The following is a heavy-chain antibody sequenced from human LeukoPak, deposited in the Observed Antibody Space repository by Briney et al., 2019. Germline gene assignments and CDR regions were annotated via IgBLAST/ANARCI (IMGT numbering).Heavy chain of an antibody. Sequence: GGSLRLSCAASGFTFSSYSMNWVRQAPGKGLEWVSSISSSNNDIYYADSVKGRFTISRDNAKNSLYLQMNTLRAEDTAVYYCARNTNYYGSGCYLVWGKGTTVTVSS. D-gene: IGHD3-10*01. V-gene: IGHV3-21*01. CDR1: GFTFSSYS. CDR3: ARNTNYYGSGCYLV. J-gene: IGHJ6*04. CDR2: ISSSNNDI.